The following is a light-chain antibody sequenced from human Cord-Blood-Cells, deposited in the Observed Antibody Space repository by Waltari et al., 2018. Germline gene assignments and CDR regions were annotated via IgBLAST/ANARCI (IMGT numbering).Light chain of an antibody. Sequence: AIRMTQSPFSLSASVGDRVTITCWASQGISSYLAWYQQKPAKAPKLFIYDASSLQSGVPSRFSGSGSGTDYTLTISSLQPEDFATYYCQQYYSTPPLTFGGGTKVEIK. J-gene: IGKJ4*01. CDR1: QGISSY. V-gene: IGKV1D-43*01. CDR3: QQYYSTPPLT. CDR2: DAS.